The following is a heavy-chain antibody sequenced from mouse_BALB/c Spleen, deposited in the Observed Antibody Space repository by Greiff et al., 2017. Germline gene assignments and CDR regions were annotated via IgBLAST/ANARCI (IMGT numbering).Heavy chain of an antibody. V-gene: IGHV5-12-2*01. CDR1: GFTFSSYT. J-gene: IGHJ3*01. Sequence: EVQLVESGGGLVQPGGSLKLSCAASGFTFSSYTMSWVRQTPEKRLEWVAYISNGGGSTYYPDTVKGRFTISRDKAKNTLYLQMSSLKSEDTAMYYCASLYYGNSWFAYGGQETLVTVSA. D-gene: IGHD2-1*01. CDR2: ISNGGGST. CDR3: ASLYYGNSWFAY.